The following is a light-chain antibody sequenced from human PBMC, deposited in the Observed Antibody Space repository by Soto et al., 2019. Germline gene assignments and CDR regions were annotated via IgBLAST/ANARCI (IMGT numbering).Light chain of an antibody. V-gene: IGLV4-69*01. CDR1: SGHSSYA. CDR2: VNSDGSH. J-gene: IGLJ2*01. CDR3: QTWGSGIRVV. Sequence: QLVLTQSPSASASLGASVKLTCTLSSGHSSYAIAWHQQQPEKGPRYLMKVNSDGSHSKGDGIPDRFSGSSSGAERYLTISSLQSEDEADYYCQTWGSGIRVVFGGGTKVT.